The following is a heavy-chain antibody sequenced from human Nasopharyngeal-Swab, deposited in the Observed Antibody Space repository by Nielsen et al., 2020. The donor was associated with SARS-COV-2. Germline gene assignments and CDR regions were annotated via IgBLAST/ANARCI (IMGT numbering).Heavy chain of an antibody. Sequence: SVKVSCKASGGTFSSYAISWVRQAPGQGLEWMGGIIPIFGTANYAQKFQGRVTITADESTSTAYMELSSLRSEDTAVYYCARADYYDSNGYYEYYYYMDVWGKGTTVTVSS. J-gene: IGHJ6*03. V-gene: IGHV1-69*13. D-gene: IGHD3-22*01. CDR1: GGTFSSYA. CDR3: ARADYYDSNGYYEYYYYMDV. CDR2: IIPIFGTA.